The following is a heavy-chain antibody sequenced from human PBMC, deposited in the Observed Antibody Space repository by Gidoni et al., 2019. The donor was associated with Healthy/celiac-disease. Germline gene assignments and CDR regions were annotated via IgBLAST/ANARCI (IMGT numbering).Heavy chain of an antibody. Sequence: EVQLVESGGGLVQPGGSLRLSCAASGFTFVSYSMTWVRQAPGKGLEWVSYISSSSSTIYYADSVKGRFTISRDNAKNSLYLQMNSLRAEDTAVYYCARDAPDYGSGSYVYWGQGTLVTVSS. D-gene: IGHD3-10*01. J-gene: IGHJ4*02. CDR2: ISSSSSTI. CDR1: GFTFVSYS. V-gene: IGHV3-48*01. CDR3: ARDAPDYGSGSYVY.